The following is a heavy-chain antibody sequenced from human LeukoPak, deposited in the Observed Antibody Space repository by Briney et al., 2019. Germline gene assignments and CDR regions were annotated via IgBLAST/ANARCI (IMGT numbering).Heavy chain of an antibody. Sequence: GESLKISCKGSGYSFSTYWIAWVRQMPGKGLEWMGIIYPGDSDTGYSPSFQGQVTISADKSISTAYLQWSSLKASDTAMYYCARLTSGGTFAFDIWGQGTMVTVSS. CDR3: ARLTSGGTFAFDI. D-gene: IGHD2-15*01. V-gene: IGHV5-51*01. CDR2: IYPGDSDT. J-gene: IGHJ3*02. CDR1: GYSFSTYW.